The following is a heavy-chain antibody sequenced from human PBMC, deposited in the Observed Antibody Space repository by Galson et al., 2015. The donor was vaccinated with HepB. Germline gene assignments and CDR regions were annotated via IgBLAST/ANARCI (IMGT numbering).Heavy chain of an antibody. V-gene: IGHV1-18*01. Sequence: SVKVSCKASGYTFTSYGISWVRQAPGQGLEWMGWISAYNGNTNYAQKLQGRVTMTTDTSTSTAYMELRSLRSDDTAVYYCARDSGNRGGPNWFDPWGQGTLVTVSS. D-gene: IGHD1-14*01. CDR2: ISAYNGNT. CDR1: GYTFTSYG. CDR3: ARDSGNRGGPNWFDP. J-gene: IGHJ5*02.